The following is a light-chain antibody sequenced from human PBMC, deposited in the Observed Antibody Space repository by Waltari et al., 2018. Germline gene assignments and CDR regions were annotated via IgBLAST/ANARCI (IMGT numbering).Light chain of an antibody. V-gene: IGLV1-51*02. J-gene: IGLJ7*01. CDR3: GTWDSSLSGAV. Sequence: QSVLTQPPSVSAAPGQRVTISCSGGSSNIGNNYVSWYRQFPGTAPKLLIYEKGERPSGIPGRCSGAKSGTSATLDITGLQAGDEADYYCGTWDSSLSGAVFGGGTHLTVL. CDR2: EKG. CDR1: SSNIGNNY.